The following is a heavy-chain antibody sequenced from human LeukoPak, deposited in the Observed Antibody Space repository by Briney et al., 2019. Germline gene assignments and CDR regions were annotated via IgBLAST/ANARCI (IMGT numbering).Heavy chain of an antibody. Sequence: SETLSLTCTVSGGSISSSSYYWGWIRQPPGKGLEWIGSIYHSGSTYYNPSLKSRVTIAVETSKNQFSLKLSSVTAADTAVYYCARRARRGYYYDSSGYPHYYYMDVWGKGTTVTISS. V-gene: IGHV4-39*07. CDR1: GGSISSSSYY. J-gene: IGHJ6*03. CDR2: IYHSGST. CDR3: ARRARRGYYYDSSGYPHYYYMDV. D-gene: IGHD3-22*01.